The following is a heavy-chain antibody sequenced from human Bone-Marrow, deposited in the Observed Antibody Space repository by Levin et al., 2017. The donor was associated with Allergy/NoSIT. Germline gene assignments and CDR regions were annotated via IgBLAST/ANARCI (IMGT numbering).Heavy chain of an antibody. CDR3: TRTPRPDYCRVDHCASAY. Sequence: PGGSLRLSCKASGGTFNSYSITWVRQAPGQGLEWMGGIIPILGTTNYAQKFQGRVTITADESTSTAYMELTSLRSEDTGVYYCTRTPRPDYCRVDHCASAYWGQGTLVTVSS. CDR2: IIPILGTT. CDR1: GGTFNSYS. D-gene: IGHD2-21*01. J-gene: IGHJ4*02. V-gene: IGHV1-69*01.